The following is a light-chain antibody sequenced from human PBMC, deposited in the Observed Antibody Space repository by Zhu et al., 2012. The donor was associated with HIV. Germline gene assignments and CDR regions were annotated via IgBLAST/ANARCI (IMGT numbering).Light chain of an antibody. CDR2: GAS. Sequence: EIVLTQSPGTLSLSPGERASLSCRASQGVSSTYLGWYQQKPGQAPRLLIYGASSRATGIPDRFSGSGSGTDFTLTISRLEPEDFAVYYCQQYGSSPITFGQGTRLEI. J-gene: IGKJ5*01. CDR1: QGVSSTY. V-gene: IGKV3-20*01. CDR3: QQYGSSPIT.